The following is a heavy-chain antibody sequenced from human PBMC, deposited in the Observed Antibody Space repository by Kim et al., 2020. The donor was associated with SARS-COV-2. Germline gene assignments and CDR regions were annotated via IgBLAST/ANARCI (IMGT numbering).Heavy chain of an antibody. CDR3: ARDRTAFDY. V-gene: IGHV3-48*02. CDR1: GLTFSTTD. J-gene: IGHJ4*02. CDR2: ISRSGSAI. Sequence: GGSLRLSCAFSGLTFSTTDMHWVRQAPGKGLEWIAYISRSGSAIVYADSVKGRFTISRDEAKNSIFLQMNSLRDEDTAVYYCARDRTAFDYWGQVTLVTVSS. D-gene: IGHD1-1*01.